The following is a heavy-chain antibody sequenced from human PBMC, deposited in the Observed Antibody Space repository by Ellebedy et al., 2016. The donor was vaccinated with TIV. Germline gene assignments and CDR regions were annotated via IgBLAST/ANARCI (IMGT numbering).Heavy chain of an antibody. V-gene: IGHV1-69*06. D-gene: IGHD5-18*01. CDR1: GGTFSSYA. J-gene: IGHJ6*02. CDR2: IIPIFGTA. CDR3: ARGPIQLWDYYYYYGMDV. Sequence: SVKVSXKASGGTFSSYAISWVRQAPGQGLEWMGGIIPIFGTANYAQKFQGRVTITADKSTSTAYMELSSLRSEDTAVYYCARGPIQLWDYYYYYGMDVWGQGTTVTVSS.